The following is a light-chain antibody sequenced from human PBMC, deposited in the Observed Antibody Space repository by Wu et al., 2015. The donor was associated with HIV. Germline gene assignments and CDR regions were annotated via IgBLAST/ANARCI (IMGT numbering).Light chain of an antibody. Sequence: EIVMTQSPDTLSVSPGDPATLSCRASQPIKNNLAWYQHKPGQAPRLLIYAAFTRAAGVPVRFSGSGSGTDFTLTISSMQSEDFAIYYCQQYNNWPLPWTFGPGTKVE. CDR3: QQYNNWPLPWT. J-gene: IGKJ1*01. CDR2: AAF. V-gene: IGKV3-15*01. CDR1: QPIKNN.